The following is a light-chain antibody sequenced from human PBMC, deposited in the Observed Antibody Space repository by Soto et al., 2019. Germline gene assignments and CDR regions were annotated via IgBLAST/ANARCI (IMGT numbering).Light chain of an antibody. Sequence: EIVMTQSTATLSVSPGERATLSCRASQSISNNLAWYFQKPGQASRLLIYGASTRATGIPARYSGSASGIEFTRTISSLQSEDFAPYYCQQYDNWRPYTFGQGTKLEIK. CDR2: GAS. J-gene: IGKJ2*01. CDR1: QSISNN. V-gene: IGKV3-15*01. CDR3: QQYDNWRPYT.